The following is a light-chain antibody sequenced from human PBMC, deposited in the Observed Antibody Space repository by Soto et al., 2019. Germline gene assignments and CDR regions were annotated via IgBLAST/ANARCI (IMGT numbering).Light chain of an antibody. V-gene: IGKV1-12*01. J-gene: IGKJ3*01. CDR2: ATS. CDR1: QGLSSW. CDR3: QHAGV. Sequence: DNQMTQSPSTVSASVGERVTITCRSSQGLSSWLAWYQQKSGKAPELLIFATSTLQSGVPSRFSGSGSGTEFTLTVSSLQPEYFATYFCQHAGVFGPGTKVDV.